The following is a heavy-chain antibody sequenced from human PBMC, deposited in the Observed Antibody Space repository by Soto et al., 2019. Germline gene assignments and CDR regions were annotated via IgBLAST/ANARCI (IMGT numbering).Heavy chain of an antibody. D-gene: IGHD5-12*01. Sequence: GASVKVSCKASGGTFSSYAISWVRQAPGQGLEWMGGIIPIFGTANYAQKFQGRVTITADESTSTAYMELSSLRSEDTAVYYCARDLSKNGYNYFDYWGQGTLVTVSS. V-gene: IGHV1-69*13. J-gene: IGHJ4*02. CDR2: IIPIFGTA. CDR3: ARDLSKNGYNYFDY. CDR1: GGTFSSYA.